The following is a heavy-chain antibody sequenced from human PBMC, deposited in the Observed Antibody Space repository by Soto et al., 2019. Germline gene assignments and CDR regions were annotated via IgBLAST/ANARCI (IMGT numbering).Heavy chain of an antibody. CDR1: GGSFSGYI. V-gene: IGHV4-34*01. D-gene: IGHD1-26*01. Sequence: QVRLQQWGAGLLKPSETLSLTCAVSGGSFSGYIWTWIRQTPGKGLQWIGQINHSGSSIYNPSLKNRVTISTMSNNKFSLELSSVTAADTAVYYCTRGLFSGSSYSGSWYYFDSWGQGTMVTVSS. CDR3: TRGLFSGSSYSGSWYYFDS. CDR2: INHSGSS. J-gene: IGHJ4*02.